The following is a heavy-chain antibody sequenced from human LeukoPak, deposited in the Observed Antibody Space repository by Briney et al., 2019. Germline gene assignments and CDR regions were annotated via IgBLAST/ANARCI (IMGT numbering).Heavy chain of an antibody. J-gene: IGHJ6*03. V-gene: IGHV1-69*05. CDR2: IIPIFGTA. CDR3: ARVDRVPAAIDYYYYMDV. CDR1: GGTFSSYA. D-gene: IGHD2-2*02. Sequence: SVKVSCKASGGTFSSYAISWVRQAPGQGLEWMGGIIPIFGTANYAQKFQGRVTITTDESTSTAYMELSSLRAEDTALYYCARVDRVPAAIDYYYYMDVWGKGTTVTVSS.